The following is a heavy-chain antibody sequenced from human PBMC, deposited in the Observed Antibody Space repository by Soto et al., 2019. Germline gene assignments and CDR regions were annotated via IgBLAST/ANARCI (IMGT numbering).Heavy chain of an antibody. CDR2: IGTTGHP. CDR3: ARGNSGWYADLDF. J-gene: IGHJ4*02. V-gene: IGHV3-13*05. CDR1: GFTFDNYD. D-gene: IGHD6-19*01. Sequence: EVQLVESGGGLMRPGGSLRLSCTASGFTFDNYDMHWVRQRAGKGLEWVAAIGTTGHPYYPGSGKGRFTISRENVKNSLFLQVNDLKGGDTTVYYCARGNSGWYADLDFWGQGTLVTVSA.